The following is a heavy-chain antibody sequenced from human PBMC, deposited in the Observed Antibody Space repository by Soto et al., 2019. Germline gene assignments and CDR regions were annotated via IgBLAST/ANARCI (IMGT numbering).Heavy chain of an antibody. Sequence: QVMLQESGPGLVKPSETLSLTCSVSNVSIKSSYWNWIRQPPGRGLEWIGFVYYTGTTKYNPSLKSRVTISVDTSKNEFSLQLTSVTSADTAFYFCARDFAGRGPFDPWGPGTLVTVSS. J-gene: IGHJ5*01. CDR3: ARDFAGRGPFDP. CDR2: VYYTGTT. CDR1: NVSIKSSY. D-gene: IGHD1-26*01. V-gene: IGHV4-59*01.